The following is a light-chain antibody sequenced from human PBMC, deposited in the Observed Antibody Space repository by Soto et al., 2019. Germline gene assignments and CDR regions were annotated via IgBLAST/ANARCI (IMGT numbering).Light chain of an antibody. CDR2: GAS. CDR1: QSVSSSY. V-gene: IGKV3-20*01. Sequence: EIVLTQSPGTLSLSPGERATLSCRAGQSVSSSYLAWYQQKPGQAPRLLIYGASSRATGIPDRFSGSGSGTDFTLTISRLEPEAFAVYYCQQYGSSPPETFGQGTKVEIK. J-gene: IGKJ1*01. CDR3: QQYGSSPPET.